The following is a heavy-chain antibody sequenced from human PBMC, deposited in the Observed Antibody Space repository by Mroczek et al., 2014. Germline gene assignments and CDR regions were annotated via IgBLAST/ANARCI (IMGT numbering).Heavy chain of an antibody. D-gene: IGHD2-2*02. Sequence: QVQLVQSGPGLVKPSQTLSLTCTVSGGSISSGDYYWSWIRQPPGKGLEWIGYIYYSGSTYYNPSLKSRVTISVDTSKNQFSLKLSSVTAADTAVYYCARAAQTGYCSSTSCYKAYYFDYWGQGT. CDR2: IYYSGST. V-gene: IGHV4-30-4*01. CDR3: ARAAQTGYCSSTSCYKAYYFDY. J-gene: IGHJ4*02. CDR1: GGSISSGDYY.